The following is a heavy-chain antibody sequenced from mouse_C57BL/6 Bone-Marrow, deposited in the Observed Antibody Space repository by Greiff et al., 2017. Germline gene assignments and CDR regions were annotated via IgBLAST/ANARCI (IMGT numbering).Heavy chain of an antibody. CDR1: GYTFTSYD. V-gene: IGHV1-85*01. CDR3: ARRGYYGSSPWFAY. Sequence: QVQLQQSGPELVKPGASVKLSCKASGYTFTSYDINWVKQRPGQGLEWIGWIYPRDGSTKYNEKFKGKATLTVDTSSSTAYMELHSLTSEDSAVYFGARRGYYGSSPWFAYWGKGTLVTVSA. D-gene: IGHD1-1*01. CDR2: IYPRDGST. J-gene: IGHJ3*01.